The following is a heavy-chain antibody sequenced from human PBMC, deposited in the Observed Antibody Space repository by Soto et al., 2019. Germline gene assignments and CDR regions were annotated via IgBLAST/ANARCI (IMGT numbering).Heavy chain of an antibody. Sequence: SETLSLTCTVSGGSISSGGYYWSWIRQHPGKGLEWIGYIYYSGSAYYSPSLKSRVTISVDTSKNQFSLKLSSVTAAETAVYSCARSKSEKTYHSSGYVDYWGQGTLVTVSS. CDR2: IYYSGSA. CDR3: ARSKSEKTYHSSGYVDY. V-gene: IGHV4-39*01. CDR1: GGSISSGGYY. D-gene: IGHD3-22*01. J-gene: IGHJ4*02.